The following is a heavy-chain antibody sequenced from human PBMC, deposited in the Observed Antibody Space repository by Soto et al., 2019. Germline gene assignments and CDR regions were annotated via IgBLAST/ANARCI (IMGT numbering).Heavy chain of an antibody. CDR2: IYYSGST. D-gene: IGHD6-19*01. CDR3: ARVAYGVAGFYYYYGMDV. CDR1: GGSISSYY. Sequence: SETLSLTCTVSGGSISSYYWSWIRQPPGKGLEWIGYIYYSGSTNYNPSLKSRVTISVDTSKNQFSLKLSSVTAADTAVYYCARVAYGVAGFYYYYGMDVWGQGTTVTVS. V-gene: IGHV4-59*01. J-gene: IGHJ6*02.